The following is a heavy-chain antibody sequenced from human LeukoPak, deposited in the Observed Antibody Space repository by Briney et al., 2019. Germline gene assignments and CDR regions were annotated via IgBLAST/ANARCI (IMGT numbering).Heavy chain of an antibody. CDR1: GGSFSGYY. Sequence: PSETLSLTCAVYGGSFSGYYWSWIRQPPGKGLEWIGEINHSGSTNYNPSLKSRVTISVDTSKNQFSLKLSSVTAADTAVYYCGRPRSSPYHYHYMDVWGKGTTVTVSS. D-gene: IGHD6-6*01. V-gene: IGHV4-34*01. J-gene: IGHJ6*03. CDR3: GRPRSSPYHYHYMDV. CDR2: INHSGST.